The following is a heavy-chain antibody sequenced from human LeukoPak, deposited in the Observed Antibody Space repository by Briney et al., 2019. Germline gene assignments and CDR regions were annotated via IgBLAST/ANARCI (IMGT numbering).Heavy chain of an antibody. CDR2: IWYDGSNK. J-gene: IGHJ4*02. Sequence: GESLRLSCAASGFTFSSYGMYWVRQAPGKGLEWVAVIWYDGSNKYYADSVKGRFTISRDNSKNTLYLQMNSLRAEDTAVYYCARDTGRWAKLWFGECDYWGQGTLVTVSS. CDR3: ARDTGRWAKLWFGECDY. V-gene: IGHV3-33*01. D-gene: IGHD3-10*01. CDR1: GFTFSSYG.